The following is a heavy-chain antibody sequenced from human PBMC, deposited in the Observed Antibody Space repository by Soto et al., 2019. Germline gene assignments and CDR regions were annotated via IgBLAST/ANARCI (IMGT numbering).Heavy chain of an antibody. CDR1: GFTFTSYN. V-gene: IGHV1-46*01. CDR2: INPSVGST. J-gene: IGHJ6*02. CDR3: ARARDMDV. Sequence: QVQLVQSGAEVKKPGASVKVSCKASGFTFTSYNLHWVRQAPGQGLEWMGIINPSVGSTTYAQNFQDRVTMTRDTSTSTVYIELNSLRSEDTAVYYCARARDMDVWGQGTTVTVSS.